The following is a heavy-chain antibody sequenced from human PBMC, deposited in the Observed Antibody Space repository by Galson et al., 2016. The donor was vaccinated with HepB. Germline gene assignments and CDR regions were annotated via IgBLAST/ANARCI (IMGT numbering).Heavy chain of an antibody. CDR3: ARRPTWGLLLSFWFDP. J-gene: IGHJ5*02. V-gene: IGHV4-34*01. D-gene: IGHD2/OR15-2a*01. Sequence: SETLSLTCAVYGGSFSGYYWSWIRQPPGKGLEWIGEINHSGSTNYNPSLKSRVTISVDTSKNQFSLKLSSVTAADTAVYYCARRPTWGLLLSFWFDPWGQGTLVTVSS. CDR2: INHSGST. CDR1: GGSFSGYY.